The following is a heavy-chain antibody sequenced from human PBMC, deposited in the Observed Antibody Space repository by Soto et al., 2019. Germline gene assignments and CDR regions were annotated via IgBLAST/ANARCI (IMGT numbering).Heavy chain of an antibody. CDR2: INHSGST. D-gene: IGHD4-17*01. V-gene: IGHV4-34*01. Sequence: PSESLSLTCADYGGTFSASYWSWIRQPPGQGLEWIREINHSGSTNYNPSLKSRVTITVATSKNYFSLKLSSLTAADTAVYYCARVLVTVTNDYWGQGTLVTV. CDR1: GGTFSASY. J-gene: IGHJ4*02. CDR3: ARVLVTVTNDY.